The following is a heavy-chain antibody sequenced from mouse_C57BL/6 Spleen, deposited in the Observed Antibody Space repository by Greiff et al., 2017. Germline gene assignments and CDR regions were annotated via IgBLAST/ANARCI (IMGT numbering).Heavy chain of an antibody. Sequence: VQLQQPGAELVKPGASVKMSCTASGYTFTSYWITWVKQRPGQGLEWIGDIYPGSGSTNYNEKFKSKATLTVDTSSSTAYMQLISLTSEDSAVYYCARSQLGERDAYWGQGTLVTVSA. CDR2: IYPGSGST. V-gene: IGHV1-55*01. D-gene: IGHD4-1*02. J-gene: IGHJ3*01. CDR1: GYTFTSYW. CDR3: ARSQLGERDAY.